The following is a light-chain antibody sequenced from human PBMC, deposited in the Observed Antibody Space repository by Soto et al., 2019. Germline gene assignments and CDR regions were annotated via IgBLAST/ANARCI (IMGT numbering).Light chain of an antibody. V-gene: IGKV1-39*01. J-gene: IGKJ1*01. CDR1: QGISTY. CDR2: AAS. Sequence: IQMTQSPSSLSASVGGRVTITCRASQGISTYLNWYQQRPGKAPKLLIYAASSLQSGVPSRFSAIESETHLTINISSLQPEDGATYAGQQSYSTTWTFGQGTKVDIK. CDR3: QQSYSTTWT.